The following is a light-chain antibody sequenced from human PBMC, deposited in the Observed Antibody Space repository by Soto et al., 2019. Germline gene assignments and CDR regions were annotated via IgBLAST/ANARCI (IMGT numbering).Light chain of an antibody. CDR2: DAS. CDR3: QQRSSWPRT. Sequence: EIVLTQSPVTLSLSPGGRATLSCRASQRVSTYLAWFQQKPGQSHRLLIYDASNRATGVPARFSGSGSGTDFTLTISSLEPEDFGVYYCQQRSSWPRTFGQGTRLEIK. J-gene: IGKJ5*01. CDR1: QRVSTY. V-gene: IGKV3-11*01.